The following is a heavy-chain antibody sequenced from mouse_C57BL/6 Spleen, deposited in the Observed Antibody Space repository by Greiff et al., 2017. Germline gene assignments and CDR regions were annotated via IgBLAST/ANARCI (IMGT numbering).Heavy chain of an antibody. D-gene: IGHD1-1*01. Sequence: EVHLVESGGGLVKPGGSLKLSCAASGFTFSSYTMSWVRQTPEKRLEWVATISGGGGNTYYPDSVKGRFTISRDNAKNTLYLQMSSLRSEDTALYYCARHLRDAMDYWGQGTSVTVSS. CDR2: ISGGGGNT. V-gene: IGHV5-9*01. CDR3: ARHLRDAMDY. J-gene: IGHJ4*01. CDR1: GFTFSSYT.